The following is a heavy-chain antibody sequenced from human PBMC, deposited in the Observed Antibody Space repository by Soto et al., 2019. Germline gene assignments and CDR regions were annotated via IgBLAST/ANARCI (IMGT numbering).Heavy chain of an antibody. J-gene: IGHJ4*02. CDR3: ANNARGSSSWFSSFDY. CDR2: ISGSGGST. Sequence: EVQLLESGGGLVQPGGSLRLSCAASGFTFSSYAMSWVRQAPGKGLELVSAISGSGGSTYYADSVKGRFTISRDNSKNTLYLQMNSLRAEDTAVYYCANNARGSSSWFSSFDYWGQGTLVTVSS. V-gene: IGHV3-23*01. D-gene: IGHD6-13*01. CDR1: GFTFSSYA.